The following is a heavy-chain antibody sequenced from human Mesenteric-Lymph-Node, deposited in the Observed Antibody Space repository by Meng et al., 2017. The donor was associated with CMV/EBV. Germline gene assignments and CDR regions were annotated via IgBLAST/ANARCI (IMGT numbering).Heavy chain of an antibody. Sequence: GESLKISCAASGFTFSSYSMTWVRQAPGKGLEWVASINQDGSERYYVDSVKGRFTIPRDNAKNSLCLQTNSLRAEDTAVYYCARRRGSGSWDSWGQGTLVTVSS. CDR3: ARRRGSGSWDS. D-gene: IGHD3-10*01. V-gene: IGHV3-7*01. CDR2: INQDGSER. CDR1: GFTFSSYS. J-gene: IGHJ4*02.